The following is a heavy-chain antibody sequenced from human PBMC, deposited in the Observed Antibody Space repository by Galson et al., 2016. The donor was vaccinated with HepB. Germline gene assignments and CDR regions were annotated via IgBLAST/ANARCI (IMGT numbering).Heavy chain of an antibody. D-gene: IGHD1-26*01. Sequence: LTCTVSGGSISSHYWSWIRQPPGKGLEWIGYIYYSGSTSYSPSLKGPVTISVDTSKKQFTLKLSSVTAADTAVYYCASIIVGATSMGWFDSWGQGTLVTVSS. CDR2: IYYSGST. V-gene: IGHV4-59*08. CDR3: ASIIVGATSMGWFDS. CDR1: GGSISSHY. J-gene: IGHJ5*01.